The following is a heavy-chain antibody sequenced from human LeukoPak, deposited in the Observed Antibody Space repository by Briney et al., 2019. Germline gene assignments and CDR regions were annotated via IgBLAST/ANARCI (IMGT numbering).Heavy chain of an antibody. CDR1: GFTFSSYG. CDR3: AKAGYSSSWYLVNSLDI. Sequence: GGSLRLSCEASGFTFSSYGMHWVRQAPGKGLEWLAVISYDGSERNYADSVKGRFFISRDNSKNTLDLQMNSLRAEDTAVYYCAKAGYSSSWYLVNSLDIWGQGTMVTVS. V-gene: IGHV3-30*18. D-gene: IGHD6-13*01. CDR2: ISYDGSER. J-gene: IGHJ3*02.